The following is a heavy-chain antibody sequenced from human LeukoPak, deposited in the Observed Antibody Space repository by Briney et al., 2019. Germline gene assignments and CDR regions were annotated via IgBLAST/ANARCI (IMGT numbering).Heavy chain of an antibody. CDR2: ISSSGSTI. J-gene: IGHJ5*02. V-gene: IGHV3-48*03. Sequence: GGSLRLSCAASGFTFSSYEMNWVRQAPGKGLERVSYISSSGSTIYYADSVKGRFTISRDNAKNSLYLQMNSLRAADTAVYYCARDRYGSGYFWFDPWGQGTLVTVSS. CDR3: ARDRYGSGYFWFDP. D-gene: IGHD3-22*01. CDR1: GFTFSSYE.